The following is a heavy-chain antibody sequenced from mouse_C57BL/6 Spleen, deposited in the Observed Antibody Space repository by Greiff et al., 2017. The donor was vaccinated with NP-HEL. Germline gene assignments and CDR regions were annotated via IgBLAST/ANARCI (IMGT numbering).Heavy chain of an antibody. D-gene: IGHD2-5*01. J-gene: IGHJ4*01. Sequence: EVHLVESGGDLVKPGGSLKLSCAASGFTFSSYGMSWVRQTPDKRLAWVATISSGGSYTYYPDSVKGRFTISRDNAKNTLYLQMSSLKSEDTAMYYCARHDYSNYDYYAMDYWGQGTSVTVSS. V-gene: IGHV5-6*01. CDR2: ISSGGSYT. CDR1: GFTFSSYG. CDR3: ARHDYSNYDYYAMDY.